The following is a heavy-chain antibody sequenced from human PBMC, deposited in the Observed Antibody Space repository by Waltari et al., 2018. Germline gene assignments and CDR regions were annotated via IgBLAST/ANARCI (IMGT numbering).Heavy chain of an antibody. D-gene: IGHD3-16*02. V-gene: IGHV4-59*01. CDR1: GGSISSYY. J-gene: IGHJ6*02. CDR3: AKDRSYYYYGMDV. CDR2: IYYSGST. Sequence: QVQLQESGPGLVKPSETLSLTCTVSGGSISSYYWSWIRQPPGKGLEWIGYIYYSGSTNYNPSLKSRVTISVDTSKNQFSLKLSSVTAADTALYYCAKDRSYYYYGMDVWGQGTTVTVSS.